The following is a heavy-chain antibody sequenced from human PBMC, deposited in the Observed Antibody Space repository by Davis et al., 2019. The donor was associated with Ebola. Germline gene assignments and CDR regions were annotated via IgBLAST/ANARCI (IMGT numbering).Heavy chain of an antibody. Sequence: GASLKISCAASGFTFSGSAMHWVRQASGKGLEWVGRFRSKANSYATAYAASVKGRFTISRDDSKNTAYLQMNSLKTEDTAVYYCTSGGIPNDYWGQGTLVTVSS. J-gene: IGHJ4*02. CDR2: FRSKANSYAT. CDR1: GFTFSGSA. V-gene: IGHV3-73*01. CDR3: TSGGIPNDY. D-gene: IGHD2-2*01.